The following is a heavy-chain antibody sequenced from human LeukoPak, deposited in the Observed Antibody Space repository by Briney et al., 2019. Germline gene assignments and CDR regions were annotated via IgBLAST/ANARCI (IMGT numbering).Heavy chain of an antibody. D-gene: IGHD2-21*01. Sequence: SETLSLTCAVYDGSFSGYYWSWIRQPPGRGLEWIGEINDSGRTNYNPSLSSRVTMSRDTSKNQFSLELSSVTAADTAVYYCARHLRGGLRAFDIWGQGTMFTVSS. CDR3: ARHLRGGLRAFDI. CDR2: INDSGRT. V-gene: IGHV4-34*01. J-gene: IGHJ3*02. CDR1: DGSFSGYY.